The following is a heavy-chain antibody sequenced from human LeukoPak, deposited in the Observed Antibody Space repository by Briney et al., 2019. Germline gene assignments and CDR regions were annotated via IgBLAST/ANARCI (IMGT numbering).Heavy chain of an antibody. V-gene: IGHV1-2*06. D-gene: IGHD6-19*01. Sequence: ASVKVSCKASGYTFTGYYMHWVRQAPGQGLEWMGRINPNSGGTNYAQKFQGRVTMTRDTSISTAYMELSSLRSEDTAVYYCASGVAGREAWFDPWGQGTLVTVSS. CDR3: ASGVAGREAWFDP. CDR2: INPNSGGT. J-gene: IGHJ5*02. CDR1: GYTFTGYY.